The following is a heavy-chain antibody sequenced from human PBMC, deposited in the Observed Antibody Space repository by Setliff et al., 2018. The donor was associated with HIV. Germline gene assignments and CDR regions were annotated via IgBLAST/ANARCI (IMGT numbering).Heavy chain of an antibody. Sequence: PGGSLRLSCAASGFTFDDYAMHWVRQAPGKGLEWVSFISWDGGSSDYADSVKGRFTISRDNSKNSVYLQMDNLGAEDTAVYFCARDDGGYMSGVYFDCWGQGTRVTVSS. CDR2: ISWDGGSS. V-gene: IGHV3-43D*03. CDR3: ARDDGGYMSGVYFDC. J-gene: IGHJ4*02. CDR1: GFTFDDYA. D-gene: IGHD3-10*02.